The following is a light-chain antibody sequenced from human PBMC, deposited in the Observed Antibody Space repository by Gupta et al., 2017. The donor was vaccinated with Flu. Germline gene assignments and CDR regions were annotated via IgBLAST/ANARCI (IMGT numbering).Light chain of an antibody. CDR1: QNIYNF. CDR3: KQSFITPLT. J-gene: IGKJ4*01. CDR2: SAS. V-gene: IGKV1-39*01. Sequence: IQITQSPSSLSASVGDRVTISCWASQNIYNFLNWYQQKPGQAPKLLIYSASRSQSGVPSRFSGSGSGTEFALTISSLQPGDFATYYCKQSFITPLTFGGGTKVEIK.